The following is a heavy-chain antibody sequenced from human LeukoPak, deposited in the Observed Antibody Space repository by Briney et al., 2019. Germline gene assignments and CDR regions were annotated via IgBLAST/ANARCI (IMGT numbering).Heavy chain of an antibody. CDR3: ARMSGSHIDY. CDR2: IKQDGSEK. CDR1: GFTFSDYY. V-gene: IGHV3-7*01. J-gene: IGHJ4*02. D-gene: IGHD1-26*01. Sequence: GSLRLSCAASGFTFSDYYMSWVRQAPGKGLEWVASIKQDGSEKYYVDSVKGRFTISRDNAKNSLYLQMNSLRAEDTAVYYCARMSGSHIDYWGQGTLVTVSS.